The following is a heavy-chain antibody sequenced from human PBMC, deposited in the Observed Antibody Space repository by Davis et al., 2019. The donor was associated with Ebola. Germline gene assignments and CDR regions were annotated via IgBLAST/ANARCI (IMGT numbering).Heavy chain of an antibody. CDR3: ASPYDSSGH. V-gene: IGHV4-38-2*02. J-gene: IGHJ4*02. CDR1: GYSISSGYS. D-gene: IGHD3-22*01. CDR2: IYYLGST. Sequence: MPGGSLRLSCTVSGYSISSGYSWSWIRQPPGKGLEWIGYIYYLGSTIYNPSLQSRVTISVDTSKNQFSLMLTSVTAADTAVYYCASPYDSSGHWGQGTLVTVSS.